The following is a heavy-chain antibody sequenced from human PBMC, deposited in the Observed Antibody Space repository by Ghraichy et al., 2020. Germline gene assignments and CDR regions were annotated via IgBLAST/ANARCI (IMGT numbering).Heavy chain of an antibody. V-gene: IGHV3-23*01. CDR1: GFTFSSYA. CDR2: ISGSGGST. D-gene: IGHD3-9*01. J-gene: IGHJ4*02. CDR3: AKFLGTPRDYYDILTGYYYYFDY. Sequence: GGSLRLSCAASGFTFSSYAMSWVRQAPGKGLEWVSAISGSGGSTYYADSVKGRFTISRDNSKNTLYLQMNSLRAEDTAVYYCAKFLGTPRDYYDILTGYYYYFDYWGQGTLVTVSS.